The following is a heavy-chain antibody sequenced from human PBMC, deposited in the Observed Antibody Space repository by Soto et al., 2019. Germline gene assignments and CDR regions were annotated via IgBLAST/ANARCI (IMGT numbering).Heavy chain of an antibody. CDR1: GFTFSSYA. J-gene: IGHJ6*02. D-gene: IGHD4-17*01. V-gene: IGHV3-30-3*01. Sequence: QVQLVESGGGVVQPGRSLRLSCAASGFTFSSYAMHWVRQAPGKGLEWVAVISYDGSNKYYADSVKGRFTISRDNSKNTLYLQMNSLRAEDTAVYYCARDWAPPTTVVRGYYYYYGMDVWGQGTTVTVSS. CDR2: ISYDGSNK. CDR3: ARDWAPPTTVVRGYYYYYGMDV.